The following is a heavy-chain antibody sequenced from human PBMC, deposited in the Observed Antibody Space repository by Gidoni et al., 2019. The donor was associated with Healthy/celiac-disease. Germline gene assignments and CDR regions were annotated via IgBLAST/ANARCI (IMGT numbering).Heavy chain of an antibody. J-gene: IGHJ5*02. V-gene: IGHV3-7*01. D-gene: IGHD3-3*01. Sequence: EVQLVESGGGLVQPGGSLRLSCAASGFTFSSYWMSGVRQAPGKGLEWVANIKQDGSEKYYVDSVKGRFTISRDNAKNSLYLQMNSLRAEDTAVYYCARGGIYDFWSGLYWFDPWGQGTLVTVSS. CDR3: ARGGIYDFWSGLYWFDP. CDR1: GFTFSSYW. CDR2: IKQDGSEK.